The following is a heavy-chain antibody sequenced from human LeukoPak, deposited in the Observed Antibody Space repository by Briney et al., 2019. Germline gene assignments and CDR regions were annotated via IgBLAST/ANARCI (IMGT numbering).Heavy chain of an antibody. J-gene: IGHJ5*02. CDR3: ARKGQTYYDFWSGYLWFDP. V-gene: IGHV4-34*01. CDR2: INHSGST. CDR1: GGSISSYY. D-gene: IGHD3-3*01. Sequence: SETLSLTCTVSGGSISSYYWSWIRQPPGKGLEWIGEINHSGSTNYNPSLKSRVTISVDTSKNQFSLKLSSVTAADTAVYYCARKGQTYYDFWSGYLWFDPWGQGTLVTVSS.